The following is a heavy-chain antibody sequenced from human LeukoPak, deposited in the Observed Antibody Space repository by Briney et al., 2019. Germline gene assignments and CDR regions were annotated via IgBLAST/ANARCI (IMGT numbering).Heavy chain of an antibody. D-gene: IGHD2-2*01. V-gene: IGHV1-69*05. CDR2: IIPIFGTA. CDR1: GGTFSSYA. Sequence: SVKVSCKASGGTFSSYAISWVRQAPGQGLEWMGGIIPIFGTANYAQKFQGRVTITTGESTSTAYMELSSLRSEDTAVYYCARGVVVPAAMGADYWGQGTLVTVSS. J-gene: IGHJ4*02. CDR3: ARGVVVPAAMGADY.